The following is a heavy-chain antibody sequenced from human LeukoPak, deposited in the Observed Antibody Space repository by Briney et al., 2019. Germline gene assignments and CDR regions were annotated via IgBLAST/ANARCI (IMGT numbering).Heavy chain of an antibody. V-gene: IGHV4-59*01. CDR2: ISYSGST. D-gene: IGHD3-22*01. CDR1: GGSISRYY. Sequence: SETLSLTCAVSGGSISRYYWTWVRQPPGKTLEWIGYISYSGSTNYNPSLKSRVTISEDTSKNQFSLRLNTVTAADTATYYCAAWSYDNSGYRLEYWGQGTLVTVSS. CDR3: AAWSYDNSGYRLEY. J-gene: IGHJ4*02.